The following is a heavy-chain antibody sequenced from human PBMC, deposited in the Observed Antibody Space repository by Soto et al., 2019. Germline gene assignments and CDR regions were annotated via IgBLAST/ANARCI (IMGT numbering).Heavy chain of an antibody. CDR3: ARVNTTLVDHFDC. CDR2: MHRGGTT. J-gene: IGHJ4*02. D-gene: IGHD5-18*01. CDR1: GFSVSATS. V-gene: IGHV3-53*01. Sequence: LRLSCVVSGFSVSATSIFWVRQATGKGLEWVSLMHRGGTTDNADSVKGRFTTSRDKSKNTLYLHMNGLRVEDTAVYYCARVNTTLVDHFDCWGQGTLVTVSS.